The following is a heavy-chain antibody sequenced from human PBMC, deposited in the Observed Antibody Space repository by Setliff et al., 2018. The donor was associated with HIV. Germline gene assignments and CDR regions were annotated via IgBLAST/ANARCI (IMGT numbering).Heavy chain of an antibody. CDR3: ARETIWSGNGCYSSADH. Sequence: GGSLRLSCAASGFTFSTYWMTWVRQAPGKGLEWVANIKQDGSEKNYVDSVKGRITISRDNAKNSVYLQMNSLRAEDTAVYYCARETIWSGNGCYSSADHWGLGTLVTVSS. D-gene: IGHD3-3*01. CDR1: GFTFSTYW. CDR2: IKQDGSEK. J-gene: IGHJ4*02. V-gene: IGHV3-7*03.